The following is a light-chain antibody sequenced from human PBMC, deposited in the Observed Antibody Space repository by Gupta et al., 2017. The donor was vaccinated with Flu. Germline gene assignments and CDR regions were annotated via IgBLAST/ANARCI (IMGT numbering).Light chain of an antibody. CDR1: IH. J-gene: IGLJ3*02. Sequence: IHSCCYQQKPDQSPVLVIYQDVKRPSGIPERFSASNSGNTATPTISGTPAMDDADYYCQAWTRGTWVFGGGTKLTVL. V-gene: IGLV3-1*01. CDR3: QAWTRGTWV. CDR2: QDV.